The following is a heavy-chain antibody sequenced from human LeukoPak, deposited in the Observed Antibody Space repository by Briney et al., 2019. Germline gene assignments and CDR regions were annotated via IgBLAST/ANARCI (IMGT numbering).Heavy chain of an antibody. CDR1: GGSISTYY. V-gene: IGHV4-59*01. CDR2: IYYSGTT. D-gene: IGHD3-10*01. J-gene: IGHJ4*02. Sequence: PSETLSLTCTISGGSISTYYWSWIRQPPGKGLEWIGYIYYSGTTNYNPSLKSRVTISVDTSKNQFSLKLNSVTAADTAVYYCARAFSSGSYYRYYFDYWGQGTLVTVSS. CDR3: ARAFSSGSYYRYYFDY.